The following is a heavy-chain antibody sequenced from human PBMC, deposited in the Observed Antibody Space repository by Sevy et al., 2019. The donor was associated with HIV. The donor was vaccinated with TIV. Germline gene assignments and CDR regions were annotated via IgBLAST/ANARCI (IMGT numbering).Heavy chain of an antibody. CDR3: ARDSPDIVVVPAATFHYGMDV. CDR2: ISAYNGNT. V-gene: IGHV1-18*01. J-gene: IGHJ6*02. CDR1: GYTFTSYG. Sequence: ASVKVSCKASGYTFTSYGISWVRQAPGQGLEWMGWISAYNGNTNYAQKLQGRVTMTTDTSTSKAYMELRSLRSDDTAVYYCARDSPDIVVVPAATFHYGMDVWGQGTTVTVSS. D-gene: IGHD2-2*01.